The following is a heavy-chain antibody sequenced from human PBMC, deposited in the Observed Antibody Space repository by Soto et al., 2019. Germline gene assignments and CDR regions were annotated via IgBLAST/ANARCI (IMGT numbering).Heavy chain of an antibody. CDR2: IRSKANSYGT. V-gene: IGHV3-73*01. J-gene: IGHJ4*02. D-gene: IGHD5-12*01. CDR3: TRLGVVATIGGGYYFDY. Sequence: GGSLRLSCAASGFTFSGSAMHWVRQASGKGLEWVGRIRSKANSYGTAYAASVKGRFTISRDDSKNTAYLQMNSLKTEDTAVYYCTRLGVVATIGGGYYFDYWGQGTLVTVSS. CDR1: GFTFSGSA.